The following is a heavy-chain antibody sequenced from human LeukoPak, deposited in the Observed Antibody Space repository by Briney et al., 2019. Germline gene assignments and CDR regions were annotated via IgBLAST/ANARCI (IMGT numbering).Heavy chain of an antibody. CDR2: IRYDGSNK. CDR1: GFTFSSYG. CDR3: ARRGASSGGLDY. J-gene: IGHJ4*02. V-gene: IGHV3-30*02. Sequence: PGGSLRLSCAASGFTFSSYGMHWVRQAPGKGLEWVAFIRYDGSNKYYADSVKGRFTISRDNAENSLYLQMNSLRGEDTAVYYCARRGASSGGLDYWGQGTLVTVSS. D-gene: IGHD6-19*01.